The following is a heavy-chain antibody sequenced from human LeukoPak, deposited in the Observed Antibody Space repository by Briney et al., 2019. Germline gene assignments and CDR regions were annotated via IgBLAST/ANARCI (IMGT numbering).Heavy chain of an antibody. J-gene: IGHJ1*01. CDR2: RIPILGTT. CDR1: GGSFTSYG. V-gene: IGHV1-69*13. Sequence: SVKVSCKASGGSFTSYGFGWVRQAPGQGLEWMGGRIPILGTTNLAQKFQGRLTITADESTSTAYMELNGLRVDDTAVYYCARGGPVGSDGFWGQGTLVTVSS. D-gene: IGHD5-24*01. CDR3: ARGGPVGSDGF.